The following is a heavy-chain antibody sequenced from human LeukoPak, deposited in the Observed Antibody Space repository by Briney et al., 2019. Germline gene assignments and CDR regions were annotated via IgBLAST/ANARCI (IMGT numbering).Heavy chain of an antibody. Sequence: KASETLSLTCTVSGGSISSGGYYWSWIRQHPGKGLEWIGYIYYSGSTYYNPSLKSRVTISVDTSKNQFSLKLSSVTAADTAVYYCARGSTPYYDFWSGYHWYFDLWGRGTLVTVSS. D-gene: IGHD3-3*01. J-gene: IGHJ2*01. CDR2: IYYSGST. CDR1: GGSISSGGYY. V-gene: IGHV4-31*03. CDR3: ARGSTPYYDFWSGYHWYFDL.